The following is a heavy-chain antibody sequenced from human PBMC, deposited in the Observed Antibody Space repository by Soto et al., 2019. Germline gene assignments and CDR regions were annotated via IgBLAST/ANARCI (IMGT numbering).Heavy chain of an antibody. D-gene: IGHD6-19*01. CDR3: ARDPAPSGWYDY. J-gene: IGHJ4*02. CDR2: INSDGSST. Sequence: GGSLRLSCGASGFTLRDYWMHWVRQAPGKGLVWVSRINSDGSSTTYADSVKGRFIISRDSAKNTLYLQMNSLRAEDTALYYCARDPAPSGWYDYWGQGTQVTVSS. CDR1: GFTLRDYW. V-gene: IGHV3-74*01.